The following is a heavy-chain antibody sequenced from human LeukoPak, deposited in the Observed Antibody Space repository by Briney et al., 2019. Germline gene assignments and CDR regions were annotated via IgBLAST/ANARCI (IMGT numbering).Heavy chain of an antibody. CDR1: GGSFSGYY. Sequence: PSETLSLTCAVYGGSFSGYYWSWIRQPPGKGLEWIGYIYFTGTTNYNPSLQRRVTISVGTSRNHFSLNLNSVTAADTAVYYCARLKEASYFDYWGQGTLVTVSS. V-gene: IGHV4-59*08. CDR2: IYFTGTT. J-gene: IGHJ4*02. CDR3: ARLKEASYFDY.